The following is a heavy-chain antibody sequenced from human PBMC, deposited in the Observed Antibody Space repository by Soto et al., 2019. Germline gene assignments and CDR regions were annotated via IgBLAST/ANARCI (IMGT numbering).Heavy chain of an antibody. CDR3: ASQNSVYYYDTTGYFQH. D-gene: IGHD3-22*01. V-gene: IGHV4-39*01. CDR2: IYYSGST. CDR1: GGSISSSSYY. Sequence: SETLSLTCTVSGGSISSSSYYWGWIRQPPGKGLEWIGSIYYSGSTYYNPSLKSRVTISVYTSKNQFSLKLSSVTAADTAVYYCASQNSVYYYDTTGYFQHWGQGTLVTVSS. J-gene: IGHJ1*01.